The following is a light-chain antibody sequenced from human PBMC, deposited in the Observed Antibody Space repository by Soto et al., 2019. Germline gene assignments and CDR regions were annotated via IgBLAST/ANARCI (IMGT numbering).Light chain of an antibody. CDR1: SSDVGSYSL. CDR3: CSYAGRDTYV. CDR2: EVT. V-gene: IGLV2-23*02. Sequence: QSVLTQPASVSGSPGQSITISCTGTSSDVGSYSLVSWFQQLPGQAPKLIIFEVTKRPSGVSTRFSGSKSGSTASLTISGLLAEDEADYYCCSYAGRDTYVFGRGTKVTVL. J-gene: IGLJ1*01.